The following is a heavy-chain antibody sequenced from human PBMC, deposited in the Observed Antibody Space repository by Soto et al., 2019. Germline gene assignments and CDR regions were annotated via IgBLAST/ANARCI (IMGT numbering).Heavy chain of an antibody. Sequence: ASVKVSCKASGYTFTSYAMHWVRQAPGQRLEWMGWINADNGNTKYSQKFQGRVTITRDTSTSTAYMDLSSLRSEDTAVYYCARGLASGDYWGQGTLVTVSS. J-gene: IGHJ4*02. CDR1: GYTFTSYA. V-gene: IGHV1-3*01. D-gene: IGHD6-6*01. CDR2: INADNGNT. CDR3: ARGLASGDY.